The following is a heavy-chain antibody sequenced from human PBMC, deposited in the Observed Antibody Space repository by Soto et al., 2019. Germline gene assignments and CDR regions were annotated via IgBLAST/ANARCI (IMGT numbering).Heavy chain of an antibody. D-gene: IGHD5-12*01. CDR3: ARGWLQLLEGTHYYYGMDV. Sequence: SETLSLTCAVYGGSFSGYYWSWIRQPPGKGLEWIGEINHSGSTNYNPSLKSRVTISVDTSKNQFSLKLSSVTAADTAVYYCARGWLQLLEGTHYYYGMDVWGQGTTVTVSS. CDR2: INHSGST. CDR1: GGSFSGYY. V-gene: IGHV4-34*01. J-gene: IGHJ6*02.